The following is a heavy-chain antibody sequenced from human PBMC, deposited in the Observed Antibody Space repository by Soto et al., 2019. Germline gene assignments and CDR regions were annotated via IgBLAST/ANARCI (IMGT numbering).Heavy chain of an antibody. Sequence: QLQLQESSSGPLEPSQTLSLTCAVSGDSISGGYSWTWIRQSPGKGLEWIGYVYPSGNTHYNSSLNGLVTISVDKSKNQFSLRLTSVTAADTAVYYCARVDSKAFGRGVFDLWGQVTLVIVSS. D-gene: IGHD3-9*01. CDR2: VYPSGNT. V-gene: IGHV4-30-2*06. CDR1: GDSISGGYS. CDR3: ARVDSKAFGRGVFDL. J-gene: IGHJ1*01.